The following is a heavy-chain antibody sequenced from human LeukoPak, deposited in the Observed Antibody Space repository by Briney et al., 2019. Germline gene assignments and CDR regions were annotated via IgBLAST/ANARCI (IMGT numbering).Heavy chain of an antibody. CDR1: GFTFSSYS. CDR2: ISSSSSYT. V-gene: IGHV3-21*01. J-gene: IGHJ4*02. CDR3: AREPALYYFDY. Sequence: GGSLRLSCAASGFTFSSYSMNWVRQAPGKGLEWVSSISSSSSYTYYADSVKGRFTISRDNAKNSLYLQMNSLRAEDTAVYYCAREPALYYFDYWGQGTLVTVSS. D-gene: IGHD2-2*01.